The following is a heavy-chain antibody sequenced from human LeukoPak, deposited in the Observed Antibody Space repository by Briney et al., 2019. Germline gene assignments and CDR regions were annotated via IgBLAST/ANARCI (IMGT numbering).Heavy chain of an antibody. Sequence: SETLSLTCSVSGGSIRSFFWGWLRQPPGKGLEWIGYVSSAGNTNYSPSLKSRVTMSVDTSKNQLSLKLNSVIAADTAVYYCARESAYNKADIFDIWGQGTMVIVSS. J-gene: IGHJ3*02. V-gene: IGHV4-59*01. CDR1: GGSIRSFF. D-gene: IGHD5-24*01. CDR3: ARESAYNKADIFDI. CDR2: VSSAGNT.